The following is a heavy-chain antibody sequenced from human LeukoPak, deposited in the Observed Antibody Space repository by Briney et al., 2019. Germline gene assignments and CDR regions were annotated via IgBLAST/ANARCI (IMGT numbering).Heavy chain of an antibody. CDR3: AKRRGLELLYYYYMDV. CDR1: GFTFSSYE. Sequence: GGSLRLSCAASGFTFSSYEMNWVRQAPGKGLEWVSYISSSGSTIYYADSVKGRFTISRDNSKNTLYLQMNSLRAEDTAVYYCAKRRGLELLYYYYMDVWGKGTTVTVSS. V-gene: IGHV3-48*03. CDR2: ISSSGSTI. D-gene: IGHD1-7*01. J-gene: IGHJ6*03.